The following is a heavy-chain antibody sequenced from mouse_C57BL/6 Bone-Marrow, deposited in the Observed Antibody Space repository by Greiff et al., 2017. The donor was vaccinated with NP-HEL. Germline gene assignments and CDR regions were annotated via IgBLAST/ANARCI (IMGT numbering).Heavy chain of an antibody. CDR2: ISDGGSYT. D-gene: IGHD2-5*01. CDR3: ARDRGVTKYYYAMDY. CDR1: GFTFSSYA. V-gene: IGHV5-4*01. Sequence: EVKLVESGGGLVKPGGSLKLSCAASGFTFSSYAMSWVRQTPEKRLEWVATISDGGSYTFYPDNVKGRFTISRDNAKNNLYLQMSHLKSEDTAMYYCARDRGVTKYYYAMDYWGQGTSVTVSS. J-gene: IGHJ4*01.